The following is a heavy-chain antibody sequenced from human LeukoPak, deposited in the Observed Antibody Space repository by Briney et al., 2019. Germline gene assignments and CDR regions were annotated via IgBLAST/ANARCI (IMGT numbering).Heavy chain of an antibody. J-gene: IGHJ4*02. Sequence: PGGSLRLSCAVSGFTFSSYTINWVRQAPGKGLEWVSSISSSSSYICYTDSVKGRFTISRDNAKNSLYLQMNSLRAEDTAVYYCAGNLPSYYYDSSFYYYFDSWGQGTLVTVSS. CDR2: ISSSSSYI. D-gene: IGHD3-22*01. V-gene: IGHV3-21*01. CDR1: GFTFSSYT. CDR3: AGNLPSYYYDSSFYYYFDS.